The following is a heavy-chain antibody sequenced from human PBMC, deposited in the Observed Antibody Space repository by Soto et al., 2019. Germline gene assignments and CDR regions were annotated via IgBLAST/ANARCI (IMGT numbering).Heavy chain of an antibody. CDR2: INHSGST. Sequence: SETLSLTCAVYGGSFSGYYWSWIRQPPGKGLEWIGEINHSGSTNYNPSLKSRVTISVDTSKNQFSLKLSSVTAADTAVYYCARGGAYYGSGSYYYRAGYYYYYMDVWGKGTTVTVSS. CDR1: GGSFSGYY. D-gene: IGHD3-10*01. J-gene: IGHJ6*03. V-gene: IGHV4-34*01. CDR3: ARGGAYYGSGSYYYRAGYYYYYMDV.